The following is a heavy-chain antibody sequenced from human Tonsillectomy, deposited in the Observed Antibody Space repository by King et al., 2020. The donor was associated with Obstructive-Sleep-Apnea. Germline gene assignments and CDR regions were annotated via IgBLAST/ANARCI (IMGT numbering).Heavy chain of an antibody. CDR1: GYTFTNYV. V-gene: IGHV7-4-1*02. D-gene: IGHD3-22*01. CDR3: ARVSYDSSGYYYVFDY. CDR2: INTNTGNP. J-gene: IGHJ4*02. Sequence: QLVQSGSELKKPGASVKLSCKASGYTFTNYVMNWVRQAPGQGLEWMARINTNTGNPTYAQGFTGRFVFSLDTSVSTAYLQISSLKAEDTAVYYCARVSYDSSGYYYVFDYWGQGSLVTVSS.